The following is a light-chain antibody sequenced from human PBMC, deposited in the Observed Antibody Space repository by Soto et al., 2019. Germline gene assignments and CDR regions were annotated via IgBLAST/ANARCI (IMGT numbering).Light chain of an antibody. CDR3: LQYGISPLT. CDR1: QSVSSSY. V-gene: IGKV3-20*01. J-gene: IGKJ4*01. Sequence: EIVLTQSPATLSLSPGERATLSCRASQSVSSSYLAWYQQKPGQAPRLLIYGASSRATGIPDRFSGSGSGTDFTLSISRLEPEDFAVYSCLQYGISPLTFGGGTKVEIK. CDR2: GAS.